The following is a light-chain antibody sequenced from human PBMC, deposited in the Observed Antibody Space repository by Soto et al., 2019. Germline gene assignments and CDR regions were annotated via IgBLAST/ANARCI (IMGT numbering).Light chain of an antibody. V-gene: IGKV1-33*01. Sequence: DIQMPQSPSALSASVGDRVTITCQASQDISDVLNWYQQQTGKAPKVLIYDESKLQTGVPSRFSGRGSGKDFNFTISRLQPDDSGTYYCQKFYDLPITFGQGTRLEI. CDR1: QDISDV. J-gene: IGKJ5*01. CDR2: DES. CDR3: QKFYDLPIT.